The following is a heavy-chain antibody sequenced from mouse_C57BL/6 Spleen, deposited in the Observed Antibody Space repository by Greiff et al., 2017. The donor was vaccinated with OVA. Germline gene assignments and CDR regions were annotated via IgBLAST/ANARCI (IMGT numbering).Heavy chain of an antibody. J-gene: IGHJ4*01. CDR3: ARKRADYDDAMDD. D-gene: IGHD2-4*01. CDR2: INPNNGGT. CDR1: GYTFTDYN. Sequence: EVQLQQPGPELVKPGASVKIPCKASGYTFTDYNMDWVKQSHGKSLEWIGDINPNNGGTIYNQKFKGKATLTVDKSSSTAYMELRSLTSEDTAVYYCARKRADYDDAMDDWGKGTSVTVSS. V-gene: IGHV1-18*01.